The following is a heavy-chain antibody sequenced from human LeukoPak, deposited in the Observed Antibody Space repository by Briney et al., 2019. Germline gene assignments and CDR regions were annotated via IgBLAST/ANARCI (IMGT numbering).Heavy chain of an antibody. V-gene: IGHV1-2*02. D-gene: IGHD3-22*01. Sequence: GASVKVSCKASGYTFTGYFIHWVRQAPGQGLEWMGWINPNSGGTNYAQNFQGRVTMTRDTSISTAYMELSRLRSDDTAVYYCARVKNYYDSSGYLYYFDYWGQGTPVTVSS. J-gene: IGHJ4*02. CDR2: INPNSGGT. CDR1: GYTFTGYF. CDR3: ARVKNYYDSSGYLYYFDY.